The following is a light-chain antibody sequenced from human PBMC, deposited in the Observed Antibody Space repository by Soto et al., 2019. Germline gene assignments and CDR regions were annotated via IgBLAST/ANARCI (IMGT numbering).Light chain of an antibody. CDR3: QRSTCLPLS. CDR1: QGIRND. CDR2: EAS. V-gene: IGKV1-6*01. Sequence: ILMTHSPSSVSASVGDRVTMTCRASQGIRNDLAWYQQKPGKAPKLLIYEASTLQSGVPSRFSGSGSGTNFTLTINSLQPEDVALYYCQRSTCLPLSFAQGTRLEIK. J-gene: IGKJ5*01.